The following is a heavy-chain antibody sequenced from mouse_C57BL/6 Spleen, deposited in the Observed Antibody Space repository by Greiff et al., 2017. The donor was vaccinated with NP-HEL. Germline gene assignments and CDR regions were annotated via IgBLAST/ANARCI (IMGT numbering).Heavy chain of an antibody. CDR3: ARLGITTVVAGWFAD. CDR1: GFTFSSYG. V-gene: IGHV5-6*01. D-gene: IGHD1-1*01. CDR2: ISSGGSYT. Sequence: EVQGVESGGGLVKPGGSLKLSCAASGFTFSSYGMSWVRQTPDKRLEWVATISSGGSYTYYPDSVKGRFTISRDNAKNTLYLQMSSLKSEDTAMYYCARLGITTVVAGWFADWGQGTLVTVSA. J-gene: IGHJ3*01.